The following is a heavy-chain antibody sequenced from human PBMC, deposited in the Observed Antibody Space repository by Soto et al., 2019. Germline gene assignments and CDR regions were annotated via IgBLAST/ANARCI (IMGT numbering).Heavy chain of an antibody. D-gene: IGHD3-9*01. CDR3: ARDLDETADYYYGMDV. CDR2: INPSGGST. J-gene: IGHJ6*02. V-gene: IGHV1-46*01. CDR1: GYTFTSYY. Sequence: ASVKVSCKASGYTFTSYYMHWVRQAPGQGLEWMGIINPSGGSTSYAQKFQGRVTMTRDTSTSTVYMELSSLRSEDTAVYYCARDLDETADYYYGMDVWGQGTTVTVSS.